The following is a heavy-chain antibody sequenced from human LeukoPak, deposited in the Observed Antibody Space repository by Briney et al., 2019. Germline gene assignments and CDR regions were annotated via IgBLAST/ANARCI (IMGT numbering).Heavy chain of an antibody. V-gene: IGHV3-30-3*01. Sequence: TGGSLRLSCAASGFTFSSYAMHWVRQAPGKGLEWVAVISYDGSNKYYADSVKGRFTISRDNSKNTLYLQMNSLRAEDTAVYYCARDSYGDYGWGADYWGQGTLVTVSS. CDR1: GFTFSSYA. CDR2: ISYDGSNK. CDR3: ARDSYGDYGWGADY. J-gene: IGHJ4*02. D-gene: IGHD4-17*01.